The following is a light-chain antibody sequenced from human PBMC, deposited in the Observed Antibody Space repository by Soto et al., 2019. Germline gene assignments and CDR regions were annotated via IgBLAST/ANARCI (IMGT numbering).Light chain of an antibody. CDR2: WAS. CDR3: QQYYSTPPI. CDR1: QSLLYRSNNKNH. V-gene: IGKV4-1*01. Sequence: DIVMTQSPDSLTVSLGERATINCKSSQSLLYRSNNKNHLAWYQQKPGQPPKLLIYWASTPGSRVPDRFGGSGSDTDLNLTIRTLQAEDVAVYYHQQYYSTPPIFGGGTEVHIK. J-gene: IGKJ4*01.